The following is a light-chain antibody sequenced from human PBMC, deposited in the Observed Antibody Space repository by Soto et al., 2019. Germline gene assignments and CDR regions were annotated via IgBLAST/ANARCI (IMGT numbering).Light chain of an antibody. Sequence: EIVLTQSPSTLSLSPGERATLSCRASQSVSSYLAWYQQKPGQAPRLLIYDASNRATGIPARFSGSGSGTDFTLTISSLEPEDFAVYFCQQRSSLPLTFGGGTKVDIK. CDR3: QQRSSLPLT. V-gene: IGKV3-11*01. J-gene: IGKJ4*01. CDR1: QSVSSY. CDR2: DAS.